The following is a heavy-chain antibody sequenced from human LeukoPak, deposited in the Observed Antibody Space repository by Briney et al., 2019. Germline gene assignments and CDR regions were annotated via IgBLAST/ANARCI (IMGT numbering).Heavy chain of an antibody. CDR3: ASQMVGSYYFDY. Sequence: SETLSLTCTASGASISSYYWSWIRQPPGKGLEWIGYIFYSGSTNYNPSLKSRVTISVDTSKNQFSLRLSSVTAADTAVYYCASQMVGSYYFDYWGQGTLVTVSS. V-gene: IGHV4-59*01. CDR1: GASISSYY. J-gene: IGHJ4*02. D-gene: IGHD1-26*01. CDR2: IFYSGST.